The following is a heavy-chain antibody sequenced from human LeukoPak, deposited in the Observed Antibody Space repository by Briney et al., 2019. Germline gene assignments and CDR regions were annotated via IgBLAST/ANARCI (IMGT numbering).Heavy chain of an antibody. D-gene: IGHD5-12*01. Sequence: GGSLRLSCAASGFTVSSNYMSWVRQAPGKGLEWVSVIYSGGSTYYADSVKGRFTISRDNSKNTLYLQMNSLRAEDTAVYYCARGDNIVATIWWVDYWGQGTLVTVSS. CDR3: ARGDNIVATIWWVDY. V-gene: IGHV3-53*01. CDR2: IYSGGST. CDR1: GFTVSSNY. J-gene: IGHJ4*02.